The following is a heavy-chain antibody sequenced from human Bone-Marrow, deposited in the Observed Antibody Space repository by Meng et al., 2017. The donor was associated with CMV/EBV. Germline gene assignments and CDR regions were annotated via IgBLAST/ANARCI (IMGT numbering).Heavy chain of an antibody. Sequence: GPLRLSCAVYGGSFSGYYWSWIRQPPGKGLEWVGEINHSGSTNYNPALKSRVTISVDTSKNQSSLKLSSVTAADTAVYYCAGDSSSPSYYYYYGMDVWGQGTTVTVSS. D-gene: IGHD6-6*01. J-gene: IGHJ6*02. CDR3: AGDSSSPSYYYYYGMDV. CDR1: GGSFSGYY. CDR2: INHSGST. V-gene: IGHV4-34*01.